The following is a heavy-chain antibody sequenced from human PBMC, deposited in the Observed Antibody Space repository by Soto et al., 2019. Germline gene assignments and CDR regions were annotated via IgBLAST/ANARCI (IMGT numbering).Heavy chain of an antibody. Sequence: QVQLQESGPGLVKPSETLSLTCTVSDDSVGSGSYYWSWIRQPLGKGLEWIGYIYYSGNTDYNPSLRGRATISVDKAKNHFPMQLTSVTSADTAIYYCARDSVLAYYSEHRNPYWFDPRGQGTLVIVSS. CDR2: IYYSGNT. V-gene: IGHV4-61*03. CDR1: DDSVGSGSYY. CDR3: ARDSVLAYYSEHRNPYWFDP. J-gene: IGHJ5*02. D-gene: IGHD4-4*01.